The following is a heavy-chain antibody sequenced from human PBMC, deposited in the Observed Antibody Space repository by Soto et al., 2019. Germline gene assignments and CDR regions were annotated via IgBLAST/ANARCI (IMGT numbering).Heavy chain of an antibody. Sequence: PLSLTCRVAAGSISSRGYYWSVTRKNRGKGLEWIGYIYYIGSTYYNQSLKSRVTISVDTSKNQFSLKLSSVTAADTAVYYCAREPQLLGFGESYFDDWGQGTLVT. V-gene: IGHV4-31*03. CDR1: AGSISSRGYY. CDR3: AREPQLLGFGESYFDD. CDR2: IYYIGST. D-gene: IGHD3-10*01. J-gene: IGHJ4*02.